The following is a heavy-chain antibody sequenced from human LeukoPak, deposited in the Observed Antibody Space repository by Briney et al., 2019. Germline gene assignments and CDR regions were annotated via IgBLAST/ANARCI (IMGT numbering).Heavy chain of an antibody. CDR1: GGSISSSGYY. CDR2: IYYSGST. Sequence: PSETLSLTCTVSGGSISSSGYYWGWIRRPPGKGLGWIASIYYSGSTYYNPSLKSRVTISVDTSKNQLSLKLSSLTAADTAVYYCARHEYSGSYYGLSWFDPWGQGTLVTVSS. J-gene: IGHJ5*02. V-gene: IGHV4-39*01. CDR3: ARHEYSGSYYGLSWFDP. D-gene: IGHD1-26*01.